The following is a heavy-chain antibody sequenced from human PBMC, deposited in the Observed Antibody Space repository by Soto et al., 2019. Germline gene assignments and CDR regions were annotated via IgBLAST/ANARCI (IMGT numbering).Heavy chain of an antibody. D-gene: IGHD6-13*01. CDR2: MNPNSGKT. CDR3: ARGYSSSWYEYYYYGMDV. J-gene: IGHJ6*02. V-gene: IGHV1-8*01. Sequence: ASVKVSCKASGYTFTSQDMYWVRQATGRGLEWMGWMNPNSGKTGYAQKFQVRVTMIRNTSLSTAYMELSSLRSEDTAVYYCARGYSSSWYEYYYYGMDVWGQGTTVTVSS. CDR1: GYTFTSQD.